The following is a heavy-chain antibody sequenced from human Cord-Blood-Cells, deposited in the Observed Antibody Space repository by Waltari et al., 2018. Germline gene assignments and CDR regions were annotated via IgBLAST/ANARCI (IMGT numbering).Heavy chain of an antibody. D-gene: IGHD6-13*01. V-gene: IGHV3-21*01. Sequence: EVQLVESGGGLVKPGGSLRLSCAASGFTFSSYSINWVRKAPGKGLEWVSSISSSSSYIYYADSVKGRFTISRDNAKNSLYLQMNSLRAEDTAVYYCARGGGSSWYWFDPWGQGTLVTVSS. J-gene: IGHJ5*02. CDR2: ISSSSSYI. CDR3: ARGGGSSWYWFDP. CDR1: GFTFSSYS.